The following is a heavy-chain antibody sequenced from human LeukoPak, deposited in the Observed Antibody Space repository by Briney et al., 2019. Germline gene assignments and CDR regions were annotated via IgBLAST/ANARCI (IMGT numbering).Heavy chain of an antibody. CDR1: GFTFSSYA. CDR3: AKWGDYDVLTGYYDPDY. J-gene: IGHJ4*02. CDR2: ISGIGGST. D-gene: IGHD3-9*01. Sequence: GGSLRLSCAASGFTFSSYAMSWVRQAPGKGLEWAQPISGIGGSTYYAASVKGRFTISRDNSKNTLYLQMNSLRAEDTAVYYCAKWGDYDVLTGYYDPDYWGQGTLVTVSS. V-gene: IGHV3-23*01.